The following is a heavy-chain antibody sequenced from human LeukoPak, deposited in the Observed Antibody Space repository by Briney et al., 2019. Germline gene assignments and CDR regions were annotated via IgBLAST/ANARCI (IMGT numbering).Heavy chain of an antibody. Sequence: SETLSLTCTVSGGAISSHYWSWIRQPAGKGLEWIGRIYTSGSTNYNPSLKSRVTMSVDMSKNQFSLNLTSVTAADTAVYYCARETGSSRWFDPWGQGTLVTVSS. CDR2: IYTSGST. D-gene: IGHD1-26*01. J-gene: IGHJ5*02. V-gene: IGHV4-4*07. CDR3: ARETGSSRWFDP. CDR1: GGAISSHY.